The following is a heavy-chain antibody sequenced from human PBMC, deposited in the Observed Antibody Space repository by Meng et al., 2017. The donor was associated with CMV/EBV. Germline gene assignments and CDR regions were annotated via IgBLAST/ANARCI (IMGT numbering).Heavy chain of an antibody. CDR2: INHSGST. V-gene: IGHV4-34*01. J-gene: IGHJ4*02. CDR1: GGSFSGYY. Sequence: GLLQQGGAGLLKPSETLSLTCAVYGGSFSGYYWSWIRQPPGKGLEWIGEINHSGSTNYNPSLKSRVTISVDTSKNQFSLKLSSVTAADTAVYYCARGGIAAAGPFDYWGQGTLVTVSS. D-gene: IGHD6-13*01. CDR3: ARGGIAAAGPFDY.